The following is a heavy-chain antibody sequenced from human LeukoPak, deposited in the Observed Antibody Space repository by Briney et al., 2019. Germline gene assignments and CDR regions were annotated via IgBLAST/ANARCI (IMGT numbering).Heavy chain of an antibody. J-gene: IGHJ4*02. D-gene: IGHD3-10*01. CDR3: ARGTLWFGELLYGLDY. V-gene: IGHV3-66*01. CDR1: GFTVSSNY. Sequence: PGGSLRLSCAASGFTVSSNYMSWVRQAPGKGLEWVSVIYSGGSTYYADSVKGRFTISRDNSKNTLYLQMNSLRAEDTAVYYYARGTLWFGELLYGLDYWGQGTLVTVSS. CDR2: IYSGGST.